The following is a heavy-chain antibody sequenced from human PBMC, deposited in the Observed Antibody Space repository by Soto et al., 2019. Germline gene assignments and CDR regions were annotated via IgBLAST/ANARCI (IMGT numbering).Heavy chain of an antibody. Sequence: PGGSLRLSCAAPGFTFSSYAMHWVRQAPAKGLEWVAVISYDGSNRYYADSVKGRFTISRDNSKNTLYLQMNSLRAEDTAVYYCARDIYFLYSSSWYYYYGMDVWGQGTTVTVSS. J-gene: IGHJ6*02. CDR2: ISYDGSNR. D-gene: IGHD6-13*01. CDR1: GFTFSSYA. CDR3: ARDIYFLYSSSWYYYYGMDV. V-gene: IGHV3-30-3*01.